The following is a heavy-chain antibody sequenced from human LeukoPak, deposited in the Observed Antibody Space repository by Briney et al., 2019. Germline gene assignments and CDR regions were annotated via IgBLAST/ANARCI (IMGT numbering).Heavy chain of an antibody. CDR1: GYTFTGYY. J-gene: IGHJ4*02. V-gene: IGHV1-69*06. CDR2: ILPLFGTA. Sequence: ASVKVSCKASGYTFTGYYMHWVRQAPGQGPEWMGRILPLFGTAEYAERFQDRFTITADKSTSTAYMELTSLKVEDTALYFCARGKGFVGHFDFWGQGTLVSVSS. D-gene: IGHD3-3*01. CDR3: ARGKGFVGHFDF.